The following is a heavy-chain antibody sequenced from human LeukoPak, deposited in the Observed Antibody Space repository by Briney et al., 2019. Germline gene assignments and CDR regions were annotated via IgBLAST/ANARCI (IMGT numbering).Heavy chain of an antibody. J-gene: IGHJ3*01. CDR3: ARDDYGVFDAFDV. V-gene: IGHV4-4*08. D-gene: IGHD3-16*01. CDR2: VSKSGST. Sequence: KPSETLSLTCTVSGGSITSHFWTWIRQAPGKGLEWVGYVSKSGSTNYNPSLQSRITISVDTSKNQFFLKLTSMTAAETAVYFCARDDYGVFDAFDVWGQGTVVTVSS. CDR1: GGSITSHF.